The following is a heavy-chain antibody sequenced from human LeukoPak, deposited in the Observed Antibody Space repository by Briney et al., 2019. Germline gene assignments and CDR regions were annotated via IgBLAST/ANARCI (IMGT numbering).Heavy chain of an antibody. CDR1: VFTFSSYA. V-gene: IGHV3-23*01. D-gene: IGHD2-15*01. CDR3: ARGYCSGGSCYRVYYGMDV. Sequence: GGSLRLSCAASVFTFSSYAMSWVRQAPGKGLEWVSAISGSGGSTYYADSVKGRFTISRDNAKNSLYLQMNSLRAEDTGVYYCARGYCSGGSCYRVYYGMDVWGQGTTVTVSS. J-gene: IGHJ6*02. CDR2: ISGSGGST.